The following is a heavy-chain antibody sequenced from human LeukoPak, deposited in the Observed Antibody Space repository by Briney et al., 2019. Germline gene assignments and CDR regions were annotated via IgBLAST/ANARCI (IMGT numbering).Heavy chain of an antibody. CDR1: GGAFSSYA. CDR2: IIPVFGTS. V-gene: IGHV1-69*13. Sequence: ASVKVSCKASGGAFSSYAISWVRQAPGQGLEWMGGIIPVFGTSNYAQKFQGRVTIAADESTRTAYMELSSLRSEDTAVYYCARVTGGRYCSTTSCYMRGWFDPWGQGTLVTVSS. CDR3: ARVTGGRYCSTTSCYMRGWFDP. J-gene: IGHJ5*02. D-gene: IGHD2-2*02.